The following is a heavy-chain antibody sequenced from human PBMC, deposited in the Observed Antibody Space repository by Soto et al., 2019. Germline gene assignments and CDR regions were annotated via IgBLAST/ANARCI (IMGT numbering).Heavy chain of an antibody. D-gene: IGHD3-22*01. CDR2: INPSGGST. J-gene: IGHJ5*02. CDR3: ARDVEGLSSGYYSTTYNWFDP. Sequence: GASVKVSCKASGYTFTSYYMHWVRQAPGRGLEWMGIINPSGGSTSYAQKFQGRVTMTRDTSTSTVYMELSSLRSEDTAVYYCARDVEGLSSGYYSTTYNWFDPWGQGTLVTVSS. CDR1: GYTFTSYY. V-gene: IGHV1-46*01.